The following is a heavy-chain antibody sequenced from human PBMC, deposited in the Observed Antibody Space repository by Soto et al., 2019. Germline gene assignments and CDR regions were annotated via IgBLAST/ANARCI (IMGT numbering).Heavy chain of an antibody. CDR2: VNPSGGST. J-gene: IGHJ3*02. V-gene: IGHV1-46*01. CDR3: ARVLGYNSSWWRHTAFDI. Sequence: ASVKVSCKASGYIFTAYSMHWVRQAPGQGLEWMGVVNPSGGSTNYAQKFQGRVTMTTDTSTSTAYMELRSLRSDDTAVYYCARVLGYNSSWWRHTAFDIWGQGTMVTVSS. D-gene: IGHD6-13*01. CDR1: GYIFTAYS.